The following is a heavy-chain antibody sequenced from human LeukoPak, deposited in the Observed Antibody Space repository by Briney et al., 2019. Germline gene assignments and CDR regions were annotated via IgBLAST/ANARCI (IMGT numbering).Heavy chain of an antibody. CDR2: INPNSGGT. J-gene: IGHJ4*02. D-gene: IGHD3-3*01. V-gene: IGHV1-2*02. Sequence: ASAKVSCKASGYTFTGYYMHWVRQAPGQGLEWMGWINPNSGGTNYAQKFQGRVTMTRDTSISTAYMELSRLRSDDTAVYYCARVGVGTLAYYDFWSGFFYWGQGTLVTVSS. CDR1: GYTFTGYY. CDR3: ARVGVGTLAYYDFWSGFFY.